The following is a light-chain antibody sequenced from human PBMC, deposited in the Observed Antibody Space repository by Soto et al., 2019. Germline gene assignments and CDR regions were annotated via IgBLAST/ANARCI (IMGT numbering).Light chain of an antibody. V-gene: IGLV1-40*01. CDR2: GDN. J-gene: IGLJ1*01. CDR3: QSYDSSLSSYV. CDR1: SSNIGAGYD. Sequence: QSVLTQPPSVSGAPGQRGTISCTGSSSNIGAGYDVHWYQQLPGTAPKLLIYGDNNRPSGVPDRFSGSKSGTSASLAITGLQAEDEADYYCQSYDSSLSSYVFGPGTKLTVL.